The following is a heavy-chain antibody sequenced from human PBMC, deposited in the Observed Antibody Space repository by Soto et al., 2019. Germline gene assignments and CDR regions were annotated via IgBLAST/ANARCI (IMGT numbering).Heavy chain of an antibody. CDR3: AREGYNYNGMDV. J-gene: IGHJ6*02. V-gene: IGHV4-31*03. CDR2: IYNSGRT. CDR1: GGSISTGDYY. Sequence: SETLSLTCTVSGGSISTGDYYWSWIRQLPGKGLEWIGYIYNSGRTYYNPSLKNRVTISVDMAENQFSVKLSSVTAADTAVYYCAREGYNYNGMDVWGRGTTVTVSS.